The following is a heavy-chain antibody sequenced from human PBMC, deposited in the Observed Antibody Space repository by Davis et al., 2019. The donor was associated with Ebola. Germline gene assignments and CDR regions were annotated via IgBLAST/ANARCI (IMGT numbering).Heavy chain of an antibody. CDR1: AGTFRSYA. V-gene: IGHV1-69*13. J-gene: IGHJ4*02. CDR3: ARDVGYVDY. Sequence: AASVKVSCKVTAGTFRSYALSWVRQAPGQGLEWMGGIIPIFGTANYAQKFQGRVTITADESTSTAYMELSSLRSEDTAVYYCARDVGYVDYWGQGTLVTVSS. CDR2: IIPIFGTA.